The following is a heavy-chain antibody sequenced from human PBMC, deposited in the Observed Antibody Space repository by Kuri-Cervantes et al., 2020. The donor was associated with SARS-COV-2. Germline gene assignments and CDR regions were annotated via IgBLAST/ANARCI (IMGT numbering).Heavy chain of an antibody. J-gene: IGHJ6*02. V-gene: IGHV3-43D*03. CDR2: ISWDGGST. Sequence: GGSLRLSCAVSGFTFDDYAMHWVRQAPGKGLEWVSLISWDGGSTYYADSVKGRFTISRDNSKNSLYLQMNSLRAEDTAVYYCTTPGSYRYYYYGMDVWGQGTTVTVSS. D-gene: IGHD1-26*01. CDR3: TTPGSYRYYYYGMDV. CDR1: GFTFDDYA.